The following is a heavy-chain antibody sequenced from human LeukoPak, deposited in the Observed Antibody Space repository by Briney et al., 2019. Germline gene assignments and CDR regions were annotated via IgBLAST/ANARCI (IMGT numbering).Heavy chain of an antibody. D-gene: IGHD2-15*01. V-gene: IGHV3-23*01. CDR1: GFTFSTYA. Sequence: GGSLRLSCAAPGFTFSTYAMGWVRQAPGEGLEWVSSIKGGGGDPFYADSVRGRFTISRDKSKNTLYLQLNSLRAEDTAVYYCAKDDCSGGSCYSYFDYWGQGTLVTVSS. CDR2: IKGGGGDP. CDR3: AKDDCSGGSCYSYFDY. J-gene: IGHJ4*02.